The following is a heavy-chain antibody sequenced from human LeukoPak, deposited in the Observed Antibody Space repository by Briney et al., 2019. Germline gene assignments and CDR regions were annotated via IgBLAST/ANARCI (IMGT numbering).Heavy chain of an antibody. J-gene: IGHJ5*02. CDR2: IKQDGSEK. CDR1: GFTFSSYW. Sequence: GGSLRLSCAASGFTFSSYWMSWVRQAPGKGLEWVANIKQDGSEKYYVDSVKGRFTISRDNSKNTLYLQMNSLRAEDTAVYYCARLRRTSSNWFDPWGQGTLVTVSS. V-gene: IGHV3-7*01. D-gene: IGHD2-2*01. CDR3: ARLRRTSSNWFDP.